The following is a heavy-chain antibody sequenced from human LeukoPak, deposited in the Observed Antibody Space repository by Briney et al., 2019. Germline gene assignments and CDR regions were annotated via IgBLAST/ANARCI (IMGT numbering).Heavy chain of an antibody. Sequence: GGSLRLSCAASGFTFSNAWMSWVRQAPGKGLEWVGRIKSKTDGGTTDYAAPVKGRFTISRDDSKNTLYLQMNSLKTEDTAVYYCTTGPVGYGGNSLVPFDYWGQGTLVTVSS. V-gene: IGHV3-15*01. CDR2: IKSKTDGGTT. CDR1: GFTFSNAW. CDR3: TTGPVGYGGNSLVPFDY. J-gene: IGHJ4*02. D-gene: IGHD4-23*01.